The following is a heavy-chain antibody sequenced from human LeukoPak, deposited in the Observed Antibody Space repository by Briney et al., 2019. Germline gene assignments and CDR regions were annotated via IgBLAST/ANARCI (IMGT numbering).Heavy chain of an antibody. V-gene: IGHV3-30*04. J-gene: IGHJ4*02. CDR1: GFTFSSYA. CDR3: ARDRTYSGDF. CDR2: IRYDESNT. D-gene: IGHD2-21*01. Sequence: HPGRSLRLSCAASGFTFSSYAMHWVRQAPGKGLEWVAFIRYDESNTYYADSVKGRFIISRDTSKNTVYLQMNSLTPEDTAVYYCARDRTYSGDFWGQGTLVTVSS.